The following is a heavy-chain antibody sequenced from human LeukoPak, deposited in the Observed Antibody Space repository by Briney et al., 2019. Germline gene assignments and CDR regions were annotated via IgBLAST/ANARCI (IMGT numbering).Heavy chain of an antibody. CDR1: GYTFTGYY. CDR3: AREYLAVVIPGLGY. J-gene: IGHJ4*02. Sequence: ASVKVSCKTSGYTFTGYYMHWVRQAPGQGLEWMGWIHPNSGGTNYPQKFQGRVTMTRDTSISTAYMELSSLRSDDTAVYYCAREYLAVVIPGLGYWGQGTLVTVSS. CDR2: IHPNSGGT. D-gene: IGHD2-21*01. V-gene: IGHV1-2*02.